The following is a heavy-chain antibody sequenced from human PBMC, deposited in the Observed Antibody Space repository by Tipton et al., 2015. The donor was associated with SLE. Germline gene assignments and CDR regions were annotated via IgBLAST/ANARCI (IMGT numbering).Heavy chain of an antibody. J-gene: IGHJ4*02. V-gene: IGHV3-30*04. CDR1: GFTFSSYA. CDR2: ISYDGSNK. CDR3: AREGLAPGY. D-gene: IGHD6-19*01. Sequence: SLRLSCAASGFTFSSYAMHWVRQAPGKGLEWVAVISYDGSNKYYADSVKGRFTISRDNSKNTLYLQMNSLRAEDTAVYYCAREGLAPGYWGQGTLVTVSS.